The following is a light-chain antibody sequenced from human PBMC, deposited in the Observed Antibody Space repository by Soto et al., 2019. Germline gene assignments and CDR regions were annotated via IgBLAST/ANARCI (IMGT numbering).Light chain of an antibody. Sequence: YELTQPLSVSVALGQTASITCEGNNIESKNVHWYQQKPGQAPVLLIYRDSYRPSGIPERFSGSKSGNTATLTISRAQAGDEADYSCQVWDSSFVVFGGGTKLTVL. CDR2: RDS. J-gene: IGLJ2*01. CDR3: QVWDSSFVV. V-gene: IGLV3-9*01. CDR1: NIESKN.